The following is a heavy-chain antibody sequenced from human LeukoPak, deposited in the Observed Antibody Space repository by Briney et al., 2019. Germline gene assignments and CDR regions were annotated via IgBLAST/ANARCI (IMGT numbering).Heavy chain of an antibody. Sequence: SETLSLTCAVSGGSISSSNWWSWVRQPPGKGLEWIGEIYHSGSTNYNPSLKSRVTMSVDKSKNQFSLKLSSVTAADTAVYYCATHRGYSYVLAFDIWGQGTMVTVSS. CDR1: GGSISSSNW. V-gene: IGHV4-4*02. CDR3: ATHRGYSYVLAFDI. D-gene: IGHD5-18*01. CDR2: IYHSGST. J-gene: IGHJ3*02.